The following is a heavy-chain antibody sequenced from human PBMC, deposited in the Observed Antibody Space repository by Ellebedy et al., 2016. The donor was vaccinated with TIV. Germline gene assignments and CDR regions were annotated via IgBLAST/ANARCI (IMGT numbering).Heavy chain of an antibody. V-gene: IGHV3-7*01. CDR2: IKQDGSEK. CDR1: GFTFSSYW. CDR3: ARDMRITMIVVVISWYFDL. Sequence: GGSLRLXXAASGFTFSSYWMSWVRQAPGKGLEWVANIKQDGSEKYYVDSVEGRFTISRDNAKNSLYLQMNSLRAEDTAVYYCARDMRITMIVVVISWYFDLWGRGTLVTVSS. D-gene: IGHD3-22*01. J-gene: IGHJ2*01.